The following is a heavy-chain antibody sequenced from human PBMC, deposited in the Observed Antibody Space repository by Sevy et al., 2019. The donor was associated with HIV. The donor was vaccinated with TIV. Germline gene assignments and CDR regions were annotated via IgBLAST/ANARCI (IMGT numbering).Heavy chain of an antibody. D-gene: IGHD6-13*01. J-gene: IGHJ6*02. CDR1: GFTFSNYA. V-gene: IGHV3-30-3*01. CDR2: ISYDGSNK. Sequence: GGSLRLSCAASGFTFSNYAMHWVRQAPGKGLEWVAVISYDGSNKYYADSVKGRFTITRYNSKNTLYLQMNSLTVEDTAVYKCASEFSPSGTVYYYGMDVWGQGTTVIVSS. CDR3: ASEFSPSGTVYYYGMDV.